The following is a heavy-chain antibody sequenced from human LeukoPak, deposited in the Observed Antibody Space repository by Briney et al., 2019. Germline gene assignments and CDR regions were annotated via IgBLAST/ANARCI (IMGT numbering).Heavy chain of an antibody. Sequence: SETLSLTCTVSGGSISSYYWSWIRQPAGKGLEWIGRIYTSGSTNYNPSLKSRVTMSVDTSKNQFSLKLSSVTAADTAVYYCAIAAMDNEAFDYWCQGTLVTASS. J-gene: IGHJ4*02. CDR1: GGSISSYY. CDR3: AIAAMDNEAFDY. CDR2: IYTSGST. D-gene: IGHD5-18*01. V-gene: IGHV4-4*07.